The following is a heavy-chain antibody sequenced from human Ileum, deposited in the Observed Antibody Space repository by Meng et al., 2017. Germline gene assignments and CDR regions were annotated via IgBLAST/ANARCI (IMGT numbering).Heavy chain of an antibody. CDR1: GFTFSNYW. CDR3: ARINYVEDS. CDR2: INEDGRVT. J-gene: IGHJ4*02. V-gene: IGHV3-74*01. Sequence: EVQLVESVGGLVQLGGALRLSCAASGFTFSNYWMHWVRQTPGKGLVWVSRINEDGRVTNYADSVEGRFTVSRDNAKNTLYLQMNSLRVEDTGIYYCARINYVEDSWGQGTLVTVSS. D-gene: IGHD3-16*01.